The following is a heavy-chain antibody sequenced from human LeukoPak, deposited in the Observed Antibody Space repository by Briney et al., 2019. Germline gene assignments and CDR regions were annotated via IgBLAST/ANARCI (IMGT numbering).Heavy chain of an antibody. CDR1: GGSFSGYY. CDR3: ARDQQAAAIDYYYYYGMDV. Sequence: PSETLSLTCAVYGGSFSGYYWSWIRQPPGKGLEWIGEINHSGSTNYDPSLKSRVTISVDTSKNQFSLKLSSVTAADTAVCYCARDQQAAAIDYYYYYGMDVWGQGTTVTVSS. D-gene: IGHD2-2*01. J-gene: IGHJ6*02. V-gene: IGHV4-34*01. CDR2: INHSGST.